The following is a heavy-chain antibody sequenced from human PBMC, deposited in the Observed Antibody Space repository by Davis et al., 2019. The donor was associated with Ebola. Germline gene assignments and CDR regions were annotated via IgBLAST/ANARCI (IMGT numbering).Heavy chain of an antibody. CDR2: ISAYNGNT. J-gene: IGHJ6*04. Sequence: ASVKVSCKASGYTFTSYGISWVRQAPGQGLEWMGWISAYNGNTNYAQKLQGRVTMTTDTSTSTAYMELRSLRSDDTAVYYCARLGVLLWFGESNYGMDVWGKGTTVTVSS. CDR1: GYTFTSYG. V-gene: IGHV1-18*04. CDR3: ARLGVLLWFGESNYGMDV. D-gene: IGHD3-10*01.